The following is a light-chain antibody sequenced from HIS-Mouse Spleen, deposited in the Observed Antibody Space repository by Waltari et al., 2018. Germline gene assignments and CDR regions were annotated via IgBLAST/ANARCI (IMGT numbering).Light chain of an antibody. J-gene: IGLJ2*01. V-gene: IGLV3-1*01. CDR1: KLGDKY. Sequence: SYELTPPPSVSVSPGQTPSITCSGDKLGDKYACWYQQKPGQSPVLVIYQDSKRPSGIPERFSGSNSGNTATLTISGTQAMDEADYYCQAWDSSTAGVVFGGGTKLTVL. CDR3: QAWDSSTAGVV. CDR2: QDS.